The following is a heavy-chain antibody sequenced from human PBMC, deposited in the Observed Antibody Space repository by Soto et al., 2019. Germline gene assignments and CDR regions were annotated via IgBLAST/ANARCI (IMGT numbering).Heavy chain of an antibody. CDR1: GFTFSSYG. D-gene: IGHD6-13*01. Sequence: QVRLVESGGGVVQPGRSLRLSCAASGFTFSSYGMHWVRQAPGKGLEWVAVIWYDGSNKYYADSVKGRFTISRDNSKNTLYLQMNSLRAEDTAVYYCARDREQQLAQRTLDYWGQGTLVTVSS. V-gene: IGHV3-33*01. CDR2: IWYDGSNK. J-gene: IGHJ4*02. CDR3: ARDREQQLAQRTLDY.